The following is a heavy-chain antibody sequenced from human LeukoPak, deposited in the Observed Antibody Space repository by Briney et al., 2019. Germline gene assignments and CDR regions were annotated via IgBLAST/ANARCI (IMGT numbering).Heavy chain of an antibody. Sequence: ASVKVSCKASGYTFTSYYMHWVRQAPGQGLEWMGIINPSGGSTSYAQKFQGRVTMTRDTSTSTVYMELSSLRPEDTAVYYCARARVCSSTSCYAGPSREAFDIWGQGTMVTVSS. V-gene: IGHV1-46*01. CDR2: INPSGGST. J-gene: IGHJ3*02. CDR3: ARARVCSSTSCYAGPSREAFDI. D-gene: IGHD2-2*01. CDR1: GYTFTSYY.